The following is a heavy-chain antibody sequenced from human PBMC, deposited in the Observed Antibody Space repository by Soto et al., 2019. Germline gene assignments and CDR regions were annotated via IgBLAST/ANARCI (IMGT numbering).Heavy chain of an antibody. J-gene: IGHJ4*02. V-gene: IGHV3-15*01. Sequence: GGSLRLSCVVSGLTFSNAWMAWVRQAPGKGLEWLGRIKSKTNGGTTDYAAPVKGRFTISRDDSKDTLYLQLNSLEVEDTAMYYCTKSDPRWSHWGQGTLVTVSS. D-gene: IGHD2-15*01. CDR2: IKSKTNGGTT. CDR3: TKSDPRWSH. CDR1: GLTFSNAW.